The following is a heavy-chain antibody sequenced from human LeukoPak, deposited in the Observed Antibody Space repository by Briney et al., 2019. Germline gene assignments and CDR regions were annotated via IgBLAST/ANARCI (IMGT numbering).Heavy chain of an antibody. J-gene: IGHJ4*02. CDR2: IYYSGST. V-gene: IGHV4-59*01. Sequence: SETLSLTCTVSGGSISSDYWSWIRQPPGKGLEWIGYIYYSGSTNYNPSLKSRVTISVDTSKNQFSLKLSSVTAADTAVYYCARARTHYYDGSGYTGWGQGTLVTVSS. D-gene: IGHD3-22*01. CDR1: GGSISSDY. CDR3: ARARTHYYDGSGYTG.